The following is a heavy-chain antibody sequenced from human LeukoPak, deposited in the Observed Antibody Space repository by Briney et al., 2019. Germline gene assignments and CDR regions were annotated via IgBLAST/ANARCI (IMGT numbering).Heavy chain of an antibody. V-gene: IGHV3-21*06. CDR3: ARGGTYCGGDCFATKY. D-gene: IGHD2-21*02. CDR1: GFIFSNSA. J-gene: IGHJ4*02. CDR2: ISTSPSHT. Sequence: GGSLRLSCAASGFIFSNSAMNWVRQALGKGLEWVSSISTSPSHTYYADSVKGRFTISRDNAKNSLYLQMNSLRAGDTAVYYCARGGTYCGGDCFATKYWGQGTLVTVSS.